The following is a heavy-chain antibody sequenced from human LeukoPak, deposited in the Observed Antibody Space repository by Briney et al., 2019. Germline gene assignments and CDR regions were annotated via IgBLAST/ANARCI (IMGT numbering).Heavy chain of an antibody. Sequence: GGSLRLSCAASGFTVSSNYMSWVRQAPGKGLEWVSVIYSGGSTCYADSVKGRFTISRDNSKNMLYLQMNSLRAEDTAVYYCARRAGAYSHPYDYWGQGTLVTVSS. CDR2: IYSGGST. CDR1: GFTVSSNY. V-gene: IGHV3-53*01. CDR3: ARRAGAYSHPYDY. D-gene: IGHD4/OR15-4a*01. J-gene: IGHJ4*02.